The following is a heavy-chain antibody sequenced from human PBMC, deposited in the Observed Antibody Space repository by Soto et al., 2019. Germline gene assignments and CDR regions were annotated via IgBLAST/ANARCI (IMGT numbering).Heavy chain of an antibody. CDR2: ISSSSSYI. J-gene: IGHJ5*02. CDR3: ARDPGDIVLVPAAARWFDP. CDR1: EFTFSSYT. Sequence: GVSLRLSSAASEFTFSSYTVNWVREARGRELGWVSSISSSSSYIYYADSVKGRFTISRDNAKNSLYLQMNSLRAEDTAVYYCARDPGDIVLVPAAARWFDPWGQGTLVTVSS. D-gene: IGHD2-2*01. V-gene: IGHV3-21*01.